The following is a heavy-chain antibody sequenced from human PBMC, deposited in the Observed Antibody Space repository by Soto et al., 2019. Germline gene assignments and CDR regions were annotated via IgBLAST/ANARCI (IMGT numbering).Heavy chain of an antibody. CDR1: GFTFSTYA. J-gene: IGHJ4*02. D-gene: IGHD6-19*01. V-gene: IGHV3-30-3*01. Sequence: QVQLVESGGGVVQPGRSLRLSCAASGFTFSTYAMHWVRQAPGKGLEWVAVISYDGSNKYYADSVKGRFTMSRDNSKYTLYRQMISLRAEDTAVYYCARDKSPYSSGWHNRHFDYWGQGTLVTVSS. CDR2: ISYDGSNK. CDR3: ARDKSPYSSGWHNRHFDY.